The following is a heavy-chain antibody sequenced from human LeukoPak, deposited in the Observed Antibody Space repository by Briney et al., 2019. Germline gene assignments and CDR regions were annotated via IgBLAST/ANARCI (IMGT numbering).Heavy chain of an antibody. CDR2: IYSGGST. V-gene: IGHV3-53*01. Sequence: GGSLRLSCAASGFTVSSNYMSWVRQAPGKGLEWVSVIYSGGSTYYADSVKGRFTISRDNSKNTLYPQMNSLRAEDTAVYYCASKYYYDSSGYSPLSAFDIWGQGTMVTVSS. D-gene: IGHD3-22*01. CDR1: GFTVSSNY. CDR3: ASKYYYDSSGYSPLSAFDI. J-gene: IGHJ3*02.